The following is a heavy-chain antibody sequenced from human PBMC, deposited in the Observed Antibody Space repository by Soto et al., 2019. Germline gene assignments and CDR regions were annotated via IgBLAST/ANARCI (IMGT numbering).Heavy chain of an antibody. CDR1: GGTFSSYA. CDR2: IIPIFGTA. D-gene: IGHD6-13*01. J-gene: IGHJ6*02. Sequence: GASVKVSCKASGGTFSSYAISWVRQAPGQGLEWMGGIIPIFGTANYAQKFQGRVTITAGESTSTAYMELSRLRSEDTAVYYCAADRIAAAGTRYYYYGMDVWGQGTTVTVSS. CDR3: AADRIAAAGTRYYYYGMDV. V-gene: IGHV1-69*13.